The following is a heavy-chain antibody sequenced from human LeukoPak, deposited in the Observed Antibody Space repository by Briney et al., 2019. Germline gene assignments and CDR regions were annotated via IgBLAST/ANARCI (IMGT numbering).Heavy chain of an antibody. Sequence: TSETLSLTCTVSGGSISSYYWSWIRQPAGKGLEWIGRIYTSGSTNYNPSLKSRVTMSVDTSKNQFSLKLSSVTAADTAVYYCARDLLEVGASSSTKDYYYYYYMDVWGKGTTVTVSS. CDR3: ARDLLEVGASSSTKDYYYYYYMDV. CDR2: IYTSGST. V-gene: IGHV4-4*07. CDR1: GGSISSYY. J-gene: IGHJ6*03. D-gene: IGHD1-26*01.